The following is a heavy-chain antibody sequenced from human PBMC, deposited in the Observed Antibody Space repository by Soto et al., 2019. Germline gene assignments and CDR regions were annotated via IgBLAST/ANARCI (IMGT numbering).Heavy chain of an antibody. CDR1: GGTFNNNA. J-gene: IGHJ6*02. D-gene: IGHD3-22*01. CDR3: ARPYDSSDYYGGGMDV. CDR2: IIPILGTA. Sequence: QVQLVQAGDEVKKPGSSVKVSCKASGGTFNNNAISWVRQAPGKGLEWMGGIIPILGTANYAQKFRGRFTITADESTSTGYMDLSSLRSDDTAVYYCARPYDSSDYYGGGMDVLGQGTTVTVSS. V-gene: IGHV1-69*01.